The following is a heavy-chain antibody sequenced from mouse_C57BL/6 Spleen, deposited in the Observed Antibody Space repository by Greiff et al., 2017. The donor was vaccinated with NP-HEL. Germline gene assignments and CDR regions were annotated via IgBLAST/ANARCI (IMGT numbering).Heavy chain of an antibody. Sequence: QVQLQQPGTELVKPGASVKLSCKASGYTFTSYWMHWVKQRPGQDLEWIGNINPSNGGTNYNEKFKSKATLTVDKSSSTAYMQLSSLTAEDSAVYYCARGGYYSNSYWYFDVWGTGTTVTVSS. CDR1: GYTFTSYW. CDR3: ARGGYYSNSYWYFDV. J-gene: IGHJ1*03. CDR2: INPSNGGT. V-gene: IGHV1-53*01. D-gene: IGHD2-5*01.